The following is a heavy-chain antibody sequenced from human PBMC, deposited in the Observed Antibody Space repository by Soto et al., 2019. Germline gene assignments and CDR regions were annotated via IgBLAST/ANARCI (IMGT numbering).Heavy chain of an antibody. CDR1: GGSISSYY. CDR2: IYYSGST. CDR3: ARDGSGENWFDP. J-gene: IGHJ5*02. D-gene: IGHD3-10*01. Sequence: SETLSLTCTVSGGSISSYYWSWIRQPPGKGLEWIGYIYYSGSTNYNPSLKSRVTISVDTSKNQFSLKLSSVTAADTAVYYCARDGSGENWFDPWGQGTLVTVSS. V-gene: IGHV4-59*01.